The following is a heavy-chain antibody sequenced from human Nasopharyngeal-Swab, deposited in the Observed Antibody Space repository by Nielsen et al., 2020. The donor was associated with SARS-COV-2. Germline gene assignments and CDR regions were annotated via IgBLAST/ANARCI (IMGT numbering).Heavy chain of an antibody. CDR1: GFTFSDYY. CDR3: ARGPGTAMATGDY. J-gene: IGHJ4*02. V-gene: IGHV3-11*04. Sequence: GESLKISCAASGFTFSDYYMSWIRQAPGKGLEWVSYISSSGSTIYYADSVKGRFTISRDNAKNSLYLQMNSLRAEDTAVYYCARGPGTAMATGDYWGQGTLVTVSS. CDR2: ISSSGSTI. D-gene: IGHD5-18*01.